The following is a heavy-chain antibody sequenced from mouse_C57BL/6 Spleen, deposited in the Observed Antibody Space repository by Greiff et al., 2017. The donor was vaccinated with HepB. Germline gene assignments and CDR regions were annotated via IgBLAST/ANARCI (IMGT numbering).Heavy chain of an antibody. CDR2: IDPSDSYT. CDR3: ARWLRDYFDY. CDR1: GYTFTSYW. D-gene: IGHD2-2*01. V-gene: IGHV1-50*01. Sequence: VQLQQPGAELVKPGASVKLSCKASGYTFTSYWMQWVKQRPGQGLEWIGEIDPSDSYTNYNQKFKGKATLTVDTSSSTAYMQLSSLTSEDSAVYYCARWLRDYFDYWGQGTTLTVSS. J-gene: IGHJ2*01.